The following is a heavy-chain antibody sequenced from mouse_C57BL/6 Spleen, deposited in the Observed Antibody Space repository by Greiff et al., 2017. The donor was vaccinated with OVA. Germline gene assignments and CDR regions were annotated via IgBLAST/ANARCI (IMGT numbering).Heavy chain of an antibody. D-gene: IGHD1-1*01. J-gene: IGHJ1*03. CDR3: AREITTVVAPWYFDV. Sequence: EVQLVESGGGLVKPGGSLKLSCAASGFTFSSYAMSWVRQTPEKRLEWVATISDGGSYTYYPDNVKGRFTISRDNAKNNLYLQMSPLKSEDTAMYYCAREITTVVAPWYFDVWGTGTTVTVSS. CDR2: ISDGGSYT. CDR1: GFTFSSYA. V-gene: IGHV5-4*01.